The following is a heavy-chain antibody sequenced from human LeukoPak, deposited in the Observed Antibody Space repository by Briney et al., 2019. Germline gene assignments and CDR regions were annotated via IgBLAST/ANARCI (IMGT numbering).Heavy chain of an antibody. CDR3: ARDLMQQLVSPFGY. Sequence: GGSLRLSCAASGFTFSDYYMSWIRQAPGKGLEWVSYISSSGSTIYYADSVKGRFTISRDNAKNSLYLQMNSLRAEDTAVYYCARDLMQQLVSPFGYWGQGTLVTVSS. CDR2: ISSSGSTI. V-gene: IGHV3-11*04. J-gene: IGHJ4*02. D-gene: IGHD6-13*01. CDR1: GFTFSDYY.